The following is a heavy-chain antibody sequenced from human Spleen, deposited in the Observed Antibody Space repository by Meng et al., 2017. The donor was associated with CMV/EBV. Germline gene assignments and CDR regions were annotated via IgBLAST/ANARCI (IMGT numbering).Heavy chain of an antibody. V-gene: IGHV3-30*02. J-gene: IGHJ4*02. D-gene: IGHD5-12*01. CDR3: AKDVVATTTLDY. CDR2: IRYDGSNK. Sequence: QVQLVESGGGVVQPGGSLRLSCAASGFTFSSYGMHWVRQAPGKGLEWVAFIRYDGSNKYYADSVKGRFTISRDNSKNTLYLQMNSLRAEDTAVYYCAKDVVATTTLDYWGQGTLVTVSS. CDR1: GFTFSSYG.